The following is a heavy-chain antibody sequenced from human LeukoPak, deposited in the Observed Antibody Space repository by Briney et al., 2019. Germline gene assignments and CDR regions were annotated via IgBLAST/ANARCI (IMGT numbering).Heavy chain of an antibody. CDR2: IYYSVST. V-gene: IGHV4-59*12. J-gene: IGHJ3*02. D-gene: IGHD2-2*01. CDR1: GGSISSYY. Sequence: PSETLSLTCTVSGGSISSYYWSWIRQPPGKGLEWIGYIYYSVSTNYNPSLKSRVTISVDTSKNQFSLKLSSVTAADTAVYYCARDLGYCSTTSCAMAFDIWGQGTMVTVSS. CDR3: ARDLGYCSTTSCAMAFDI.